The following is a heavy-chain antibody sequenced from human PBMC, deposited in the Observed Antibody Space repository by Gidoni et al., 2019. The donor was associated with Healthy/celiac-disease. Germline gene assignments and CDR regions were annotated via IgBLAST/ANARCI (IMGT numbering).Heavy chain of an antibody. J-gene: IGHJ4*02. CDR2: IYYSGST. CDR3: ARVLDSSGWYGLFDY. CDR1: GASISSYY. V-gene: IGHV4-59*01. Sequence: QVQLPESGPGLVTPSETLSLTCTVSGASISSYYWSWIRQPPGKGLEWIGYIYYSGSTNYNPSLKSRVTISVDTSKNQFSLRLSSVTAADTAVYYCARVLDSSGWYGLFDYWGQGTLVTVSS. D-gene: IGHD6-19*01.